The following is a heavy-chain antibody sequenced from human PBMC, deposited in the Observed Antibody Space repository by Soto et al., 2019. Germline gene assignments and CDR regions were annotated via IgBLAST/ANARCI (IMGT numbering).Heavy chain of an antibody. D-gene: IGHD2-21*01. V-gene: IGHV3-30*18. CDR1: GFTLSNIG. J-gene: IGHJ4*02. CDR2: ISAGGNTK. Sequence: QVQLVESGGGVVQPGTSLRLACEASGFTLSNIGMQWVRQAPGKGLEWVAVISAGGNTKYYADSVKGRFTISRDNSKNTIFLQMNSLRTEDTAVYYCAKESGGDRYAAYFDLWGQGTLVTVSA. CDR3: AKESGGDRYAAYFDL.